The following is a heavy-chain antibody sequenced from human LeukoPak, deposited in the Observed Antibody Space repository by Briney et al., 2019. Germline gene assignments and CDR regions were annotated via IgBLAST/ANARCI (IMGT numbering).Heavy chain of an antibody. J-gene: IGHJ4*02. D-gene: IGHD6-13*01. CDR2: IYYGGTT. CDR3: ARGVYIAAAQYGY. CDR1: GGSISIYY. Sequence: SETLSLTCTVSGGSISIYYWSWIRQPPGKGLEWIGYIYYGGTTNYNPSLKSRVTISVDTSKNQFSLKLSSVTAADTAVYYCARGVYIAAAQYGYWGQGTLVTVSS. V-gene: IGHV4-59*01.